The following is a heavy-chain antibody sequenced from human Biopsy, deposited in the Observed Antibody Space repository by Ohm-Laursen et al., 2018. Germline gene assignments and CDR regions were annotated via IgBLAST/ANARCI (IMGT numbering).Heavy chain of an antibody. CDR3: ARDRGYYSDRTVPGYFDL. CDR1: GDSISSYY. J-gene: IGHJ2*01. CDR2: VYYTGST. D-gene: IGHD3-22*01. V-gene: IGHV4-59*01. Sequence: TLSLTCTVSGDSISSYYWSWIRQPPGKGLQGIGYVYYTGSTDYNPSLQSRVTISVDTSKNHFSLRLRSVIPADTAIYYCARDRGYYSDRTVPGYFDLWGRGTLVAVSS.